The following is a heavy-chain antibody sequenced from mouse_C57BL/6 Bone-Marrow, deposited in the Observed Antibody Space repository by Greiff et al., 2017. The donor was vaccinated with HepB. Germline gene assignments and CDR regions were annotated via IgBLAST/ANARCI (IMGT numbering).Heavy chain of an antibody. CDR3: TRAPRRAWFAY. CDR2: ISSGGDYI. J-gene: IGHJ3*01. CDR1: GFTFSSYA. Sequence: EVKLVESGAGLVKPGGSLKLSCAASGFTFSSYAMSWVRQTPEKRLEWVAYISSGGDYIYYADTVKGRFTISRDNARNTLYLQMSSLKSEDTAMYYCTRAPRRAWFAYWGQGTLVTVSA. V-gene: IGHV5-9-1*02.